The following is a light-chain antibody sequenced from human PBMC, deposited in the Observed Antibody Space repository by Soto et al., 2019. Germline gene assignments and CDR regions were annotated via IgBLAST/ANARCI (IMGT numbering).Light chain of an antibody. Sequence: EIVLTQSPGTLSLSPGERATLSCRASQSVTANYLAWYQQKPGQAPRLLIYGASSRATGIPDRFSGSGSGTDFILTISRLEPEDFAVYFCQQYGSSRPLTFGGGTKVEIK. CDR2: GAS. V-gene: IGKV3-20*01. J-gene: IGKJ4*01. CDR3: QQYGSSRPLT. CDR1: QSVTANY.